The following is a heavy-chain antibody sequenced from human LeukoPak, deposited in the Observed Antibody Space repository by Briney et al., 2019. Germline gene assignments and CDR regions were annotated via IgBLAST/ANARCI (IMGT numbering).Heavy chain of an antibody. CDR3: ARRADYGDYLVDP. CDR1: GYTFSNYW. V-gene: IGHV5-51*01. D-gene: IGHD4-17*01. Sequence: GESLKISCQGSGYTFSNYWIGWVRQMPGKGLEWMGIIYPGDSDTRYSPSFQGQVTISADKSISTAYPQWSSLKASDTAIYYCARRADYGDYLVDPWGQGTLVTVSS. J-gene: IGHJ5*02. CDR2: IYPGDSDT.